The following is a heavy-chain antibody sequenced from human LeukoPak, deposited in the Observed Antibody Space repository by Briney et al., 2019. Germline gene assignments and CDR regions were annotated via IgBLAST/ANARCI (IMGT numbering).Heavy chain of an antibody. V-gene: IGHV4-34*01. Sequence: SETLSLTCAVYGGSFSGYYWSWIRQPPGKGLEWIGEINHSGSTNYNPSLKSRVTISVDTSKNQFSLKLSSVTAADTAVYYCARAAYDYGDYRAFDYWGQGTLVTVSS. CDR2: INHSGST. CDR3: ARAAYDYGDYRAFDY. J-gene: IGHJ4*02. D-gene: IGHD4-17*01. CDR1: GGSFSGYY.